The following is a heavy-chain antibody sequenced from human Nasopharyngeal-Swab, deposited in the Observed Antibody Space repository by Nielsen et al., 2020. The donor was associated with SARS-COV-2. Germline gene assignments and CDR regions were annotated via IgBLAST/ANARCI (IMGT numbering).Heavy chain of an antibody. Sequence: ASVKVSCKASGYTFTGYYIHWVRQAPGQGLELMGWINTNTGHPTYAQGFTGRFVFSLDTSVSTTYLQINTLKAADTAVYYCARRSRGDDYWGQGTLVTVSS. V-gene: IGHV7-4-1*02. CDR3: ARRSRGDDY. CDR1: GYTFTGYY. CDR2: INTNTGHP. J-gene: IGHJ4*02.